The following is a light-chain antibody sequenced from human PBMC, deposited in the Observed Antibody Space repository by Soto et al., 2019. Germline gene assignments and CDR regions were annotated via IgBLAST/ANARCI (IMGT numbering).Light chain of an antibody. V-gene: IGKV3-15*01. J-gene: IGKJ1*01. CDR2: GAS. CDR1: QSVSNN. CDR3: QLYSSWPSWT. Sequence: DIVMTQSPATLSVSPGERVTLSCRASQSVSNNLAWYQQKFGQAPRLLIYGASTRASGIPARFSGSGSATEFTLTISSLQPEDFVVYYCQLYSSWPSWTFGQGTKVDIK.